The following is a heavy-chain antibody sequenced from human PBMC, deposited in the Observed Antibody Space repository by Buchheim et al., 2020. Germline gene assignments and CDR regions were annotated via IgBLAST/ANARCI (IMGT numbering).Heavy chain of an antibody. CDR3: ARDPRVGSGWYYFDY. CDR1: GFTFSSYA. D-gene: IGHD6-19*01. J-gene: IGHJ4*02. CDR2: ISYDGSNK. V-gene: IGHV3-30-3*01. Sequence: QVQLVESGGGVVQPGRSLRLSCAASGFTFSSYAMHWVRQAPGKGLEWVAVISYDGSNKYYADSVKGRFTISRANSKNPLYLQMNSLRAEDTAVYYCARDPRVGSGWYYFDYWGQGTL.